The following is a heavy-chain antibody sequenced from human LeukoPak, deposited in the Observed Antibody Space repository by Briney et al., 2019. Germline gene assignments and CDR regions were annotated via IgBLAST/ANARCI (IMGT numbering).Heavy chain of an antibody. CDR3: ARKRGYGDPDTFDI. V-gene: IGHV1-18*01. Sequence: ASVKVSCKASGYTFTSYGICWVRQAPGQGVEWMGWISSNHGNTKYAQKRHGRVTMTTDTSTSTAYMELRSLRSDDTAVYYCARKRGYGDPDTFDICGQGTMVTVSS. D-gene: IGHD4-17*01. CDR1: GYTFTSYG. CDR2: ISSNHGNT. J-gene: IGHJ3*02.